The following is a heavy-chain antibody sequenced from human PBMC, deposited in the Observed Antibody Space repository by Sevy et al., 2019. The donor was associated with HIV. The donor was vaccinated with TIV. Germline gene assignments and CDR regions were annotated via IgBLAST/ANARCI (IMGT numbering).Heavy chain of an antibody. Sequence: GGSLRLSCAASGFTVSSNYMSWVRQAPGKGLEWVSVIYSGVSTYYADSVKGRFTISRDNSKNTLYLQMNSLRAEDTAVYYCASGVVPAAPIDYWGQGTLVTVSS. J-gene: IGHJ4*02. V-gene: IGHV3-53*01. CDR3: ASGVVPAAPIDY. CDR2: IYSGVST. D-gene: IGHD2-2*01. CDR1: GFTVSSNY.